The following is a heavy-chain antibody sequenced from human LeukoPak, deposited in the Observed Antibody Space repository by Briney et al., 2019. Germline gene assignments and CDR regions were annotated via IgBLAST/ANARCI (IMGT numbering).Heavy chain of an antibody. D-gene: IGHD6-13*01. CDR1: EFRPSNFW. CDR2: IKKDGSKE. CDR3: VREWAGGLAAAGTRIKVSY. J-gene: IGHJ4*02. V-gene: IGHV3-7*01. Sequence: GGSMRLSCVVSEFRPSNFWMSWVRPAPGKVLEWEANIKKDGSKENYDDSVKGRFTISRDNAKISVYLQMNGLLVEDTAVYYCVREWAGGLAAAGTRIKVSYWGQGTQVIVSS.